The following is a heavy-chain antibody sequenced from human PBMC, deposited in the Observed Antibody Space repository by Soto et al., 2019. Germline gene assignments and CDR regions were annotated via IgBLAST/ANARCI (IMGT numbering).Heavy chain of an antibody. J-gene: IGHJ4*02. Sequence: QVQLVESGGGVVQPGRSLRLSCAASGFIFTSYGMHWVRQAPGKGLEWVAVISNDGRNIHYVDSVKGRFTISRDNPKNTLALQMNSLRAEDTAVYYCVKGRGMDSGYDYTFDHWGQGTLVTVSS. D-gene: IGHD5-12*01. CDR3: VKGRGMDSGYDYTFDH. CDR1: GFIFTSYG. V-gene: IGHV3-30*18. CDR2: ISNDGRNI.